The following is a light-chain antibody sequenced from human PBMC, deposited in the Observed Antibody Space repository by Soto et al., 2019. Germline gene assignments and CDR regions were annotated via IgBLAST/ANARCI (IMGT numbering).Light chain of an antibody. J-gene: IGKJ2*01. CDR1: QSVTSSY. V-gene: IGKV3-20*01. CDR3: QQYGSSPRT. CDR2: GVS. Sequence: EIVLTQSPGTLSLSPGEGTTLSCRASQSVTSSYLAWYQQKPGQAPRLLICGVSTRATGIPDRFSGSGSGTDFTLTISRLEPEDFAVYYCQQYGSSPRTFGQGTKLEIK.